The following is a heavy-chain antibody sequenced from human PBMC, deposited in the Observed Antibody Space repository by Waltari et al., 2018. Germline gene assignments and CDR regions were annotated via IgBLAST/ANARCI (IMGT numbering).Heavy chain of an antibody. D-gene: IGHD3-22*01. CDR2: FSPLSGSQ. CDR1: GLYMSGYT. J-gene: IGHJ4*02. V-gene: IGHV1-69*12. Sequence: QVQLAQSGAEVRSPGSSVTISGRASGLYMSGYTSSWVRLAPGQGLEWMGGFSPLSGSQSYTKKFQGRLTITADESTRTTVMELRNLKYDDTAVYFCARGYRYDSSERFYLDYWGQGSPVIVS. CDR3: ARGYRYDSSERFYLDY.